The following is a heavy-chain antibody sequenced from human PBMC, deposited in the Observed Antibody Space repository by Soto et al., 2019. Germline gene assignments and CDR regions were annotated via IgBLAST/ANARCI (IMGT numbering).Heavy chain of an antibody. CDR2: IYDSGST. V-gene: IGHV4-39*01. D-gene: IGHD6-19*01. Sequence: SETLSLTCTVSGGSISSSWYYWGWIRPPQGKGREGNGGIYDSGSTYSNPSIKSRVTISVDTSKNQFSLKLSSVSAADTAVYYWARRIAVAGLKSGWFDPWGQGTLVTVSS. J-gene: IGHJ5*02. CDR1: GGSISSSWYY. CDR3: ARRIAVAGLKSGWFDP.